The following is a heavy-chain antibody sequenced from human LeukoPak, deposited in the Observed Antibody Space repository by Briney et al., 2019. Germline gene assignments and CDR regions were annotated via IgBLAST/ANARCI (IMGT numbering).Heavy chain of an antibody. CDR3: ARGSRELYYFDY. J-gene: IGHJ4*02. D-gene: IGHD1-7*01. CDR1: GGSISSYY. Sequence: NASETLSLTCTVSGGSISSYYWSWIRQPPGKGLEWIGYIYYSGSTKYNPSLKSRVTISVDASKTQFSLKLNSVTAADTAVYYCARGSRELYYFDYWGQGTLVTVSS. CDR2: IYYSGST. V-gene: IGHV4-59*01.